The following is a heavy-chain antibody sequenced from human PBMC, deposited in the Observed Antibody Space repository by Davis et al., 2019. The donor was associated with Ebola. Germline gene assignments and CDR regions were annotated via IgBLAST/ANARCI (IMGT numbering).Heavy chain of an antibody. V-gene: IGHV3-23*01. CDR2: IHGSGGST. Sequence: PGGSLRLSCAASGFTFRNYAMSWVRQAPGKGLEWVSGIHGSGGSTYYADSVKGRFTISRDNSKNTLYLQMNSLRAEDTAVYYCAKDYSGSYYNLGGHAFDFWGQGTMVTVSS. CDR3: AKDYSGSYYNLGGHAFDF. CDR1: GFTFRNYA. D-gene: IGHD1-26*01. J-gene: IGHJ3*01.